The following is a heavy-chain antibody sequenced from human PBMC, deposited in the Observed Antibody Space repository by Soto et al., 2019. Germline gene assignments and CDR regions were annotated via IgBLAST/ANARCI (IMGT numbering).Heavy chain of an antibody. CDR2: ISYDGTDK. CDR1: GFTFSAYC. J-gene: IGHJ5*01. V-gene: IGHV3-30-3*01. Sequence: GGSLRLSCAASGFTFSAYCLHCGRQAPGKGLEWVALISYDGTDKTYADSVKGRFTISIDNSQNTLSLQMNSLAPADTAVYYWARCITPKVKRLIDPCGQGTLVTVSS. D-gene: IGHD2-8*01. CDR3: ARCITPKVKRLIDP.